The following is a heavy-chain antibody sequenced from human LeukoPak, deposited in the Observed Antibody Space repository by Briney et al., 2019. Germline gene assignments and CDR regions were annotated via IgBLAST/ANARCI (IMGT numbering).Heavy chain of an antibody. V-gene: IGHV4-59*08. CDR2: IYYTGST. J-gene: IGHJ2*01. CDR1: GGSIVSYY. D-gene: IGHD6-25*01. Sequence: PSETPSLTCTVSGGSIVSYYWSWIRQPPGKGLEWIGYIYYTGSTNYNPSLKSRVTISVDTSKNQFSLKLSSVTAADTAVYYCARYLAAGYFDLWGRGTLVTVSS. CDR3: ARYLAAGYFDL.